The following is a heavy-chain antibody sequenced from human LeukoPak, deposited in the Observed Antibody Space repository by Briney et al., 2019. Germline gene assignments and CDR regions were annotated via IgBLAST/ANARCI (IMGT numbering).Heavy chain of an antibody. D-gene: IGHD3-22*01. CDR3: ARAYYYDLYYYYYYMDV. CDR2: IKQDGSEK. Sequence: QPGGSLRLSCAASGFTFSSYEMNWVRQAPGKGLEWVANIKQDGSEKYYVDSVKGRFTISRDNAKNSLYLQMNSLRAEDTAVYYCARAYYYDLYYYYYYMDVWGKGTTVTVSS. CDR1: GFTFSSYE. V-gene: IGHV3-7*01. J-gene: IGHJ6*03.